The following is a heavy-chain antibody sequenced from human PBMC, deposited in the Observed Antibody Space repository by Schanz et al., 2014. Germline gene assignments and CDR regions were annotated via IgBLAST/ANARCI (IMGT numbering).Heavy chain of an antibody. Sequence: QVQLIQSGAEVKKPGASVKVSCTSSGYTFPSYDINWGRQAPGQGLEWLGWMNPNSGNPGFAQKFRGRVTMTRNTSMSTAYIELHILTSEDTAVYYCARGRTFDYWGQGTLVTVSS. CDR2: MNPNSGNP. J-gene: IGHJ4*02. CDR1: GYTFPSYD. CDR3: ARGRTFDY. V-gene: IGHV1-8*01.